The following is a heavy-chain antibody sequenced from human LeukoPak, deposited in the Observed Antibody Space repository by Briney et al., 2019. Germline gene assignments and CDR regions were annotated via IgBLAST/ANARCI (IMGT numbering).Heavy chain of an antibody. V-gene: IGHV4-39*07. J-gene: IGHJ4*02. CDR2: IYYSGST. CDR1: GGSISSSSYY. Sequence: PSETLSLTCTVSGGSISSSSYYWGWIRQPPGKGLDWIGSIYYSGSTYYNPSLKSRVTISVDTSKNQFSLKLSSVTAADTAVYYCARTARGYYFDYWGQGTLVTVSS. D-gene: IGHD3-22*01. CDR3: ARTARGYYFDY.